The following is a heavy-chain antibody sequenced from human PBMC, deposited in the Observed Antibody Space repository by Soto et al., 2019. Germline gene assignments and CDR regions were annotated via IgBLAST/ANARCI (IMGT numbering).Heavy chain of an antibody. CDR1: GFTFNKNA. D-gene: IGHD5-12*01. V-gene: IGHV3-23*01. CDR3: VKDQGILAAIRGDFFDY. CDR2: ISGSGNTG. J-gene: IGHJ4*02. Sequence: EVQLQESGGGVVQPGGSLKLSCTASGFTFNKNAMNWVRQTPGTGLEWVSGISGSGNTGYYADSVKGRFTISRDNSKNTLYLQMNSLRAEDTAVYYCVKDQGILAAIRGDFFDYWGQGTLVTVSS.